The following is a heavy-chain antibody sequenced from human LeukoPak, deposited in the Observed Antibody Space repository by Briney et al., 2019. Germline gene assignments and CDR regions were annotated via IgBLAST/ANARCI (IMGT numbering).Heavy chain of an antibody. V-gene: IGHV1-18*01. J-gene: IGHJ5*02. CDR1: GYTFTSYG. CDR3: AREGYYDILTGYYHNWFDP. CDR2: ISAYNGNT. Sequence: GASVKVSCKASGYTFTSYGISWVRQAPGQGLEWMGWISAYNGNTNYAQKVQGRVTMTTDTSTSTAYMEPRSLRSDDTAVYYCAREGYYDILTGYYHNWFDPWGQGTLVTVSS. D-gene: IGHD3-9*01.